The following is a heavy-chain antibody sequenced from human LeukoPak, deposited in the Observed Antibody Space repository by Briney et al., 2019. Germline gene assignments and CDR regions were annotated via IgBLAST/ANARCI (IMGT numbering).Heavy chain of an antibody. Sequence: SVKVSCKASGSTFSSYAISWVRQAPGQGLEWMGGIIPIFGTANYAQKFQGRVTITADESTSTAYMELSSLRSEDTAVYYCARDSDYGGNRGANYYFDYWGQGTLVTVSS. CDR2: IIPIFGTA. J-gene: IGHJ4*02. D-gene: IGHD4-23*01. CDR3: ARDSDYGGNRGANYYFDY. CDR1: GSTFSSYA. V-gene: IGHV1-69*13.